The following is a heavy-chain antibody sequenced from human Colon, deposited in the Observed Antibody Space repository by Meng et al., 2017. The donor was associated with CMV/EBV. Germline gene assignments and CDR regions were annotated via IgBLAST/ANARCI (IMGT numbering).Heavy chain of an antibody. CDR1: GFSFDSYW. V-gene: IGHV3-7*04. Sequence: GESLKISCAASGFSFDSYWMKWVRQAPGKGLEWVANINQDGSVKYYVDSVKGRFTISSDSADNSLYLQMNSLMAEDTAVYYCARATYYYDDSGFGYWGQGTLVTVSS. J-gene: IGHJ4*02. CDR2: INQDGSVK. D-gene: IGHD3-22*01. CDR3: ARATYYYDDSGFGY.